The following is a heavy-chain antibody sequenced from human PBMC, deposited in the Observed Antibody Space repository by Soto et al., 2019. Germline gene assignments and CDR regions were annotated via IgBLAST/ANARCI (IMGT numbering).Heavy chain of an antibody. CDR1: GYTFTSYY. V-gene: IGHV1-46*01. CDR2: INPSGGST. CDR3: ARDRAMVDLGTNYNWFDP. Sequence: GASVKVSCKASGYTFTSYYMHWVRQAPGQGLEWMRIINPSGGSTSYAQKFQGRVTMTRDTSTSTVYMELSSLRSEGTAVYYCARDRAMVDLGTNYNWFDPWGQGTLVTVPS. D-gene: IGHD5-18*01. J-gene: IGHJ5*02.